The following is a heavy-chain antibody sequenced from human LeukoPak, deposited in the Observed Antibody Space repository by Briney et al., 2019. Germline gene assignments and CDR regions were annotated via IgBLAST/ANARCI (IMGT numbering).Heavy chain of an antibody. D-gene: IGHD2-15*01. J-gene: IGHJ4*02. Sequence: GGSLRLSCAASGFSFRNYAMTWVRQAPGKELHWVSAISGSGGNTYYPGSVKGRFTISRENAKNSLYLQMNNLRVGDTAVYYCVRGPYCSGGSCNGHFDYWGQGTLVTASS. CDR1: GFSFRNYA. CDR2: ISGSGGNT. V-gene: IGHV3-13*01. CDR3: VRGPYCSGGSCNGHFDY.